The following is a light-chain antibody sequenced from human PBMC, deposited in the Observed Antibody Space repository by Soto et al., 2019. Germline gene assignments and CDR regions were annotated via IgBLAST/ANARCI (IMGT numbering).Light chain of an antibody. J-gene: IGKJ1*01. CDR3: QQSYSTPWT. Sequence: DIQMTQSPSTLSASVGDRFTITCRASQSISDWLAWYQQKPGKAPKLLIYDASSLESGVPSRFSGSGSGTEFTLTISSLQPDDFATYYCQQSYSTPWTFGQGTKVDIK. CDR1: QSISDW. V-gene: IGKV1-5*01. CDR2: DAS.